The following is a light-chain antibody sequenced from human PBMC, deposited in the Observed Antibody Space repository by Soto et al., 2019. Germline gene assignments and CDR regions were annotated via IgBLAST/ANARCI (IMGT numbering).Light chain of an antibody. Sequence: EIVMTQSPATLSVPPGERATLSCRASQSVSDNLAWYQQKPGQAPRLLIYGASTRATGIPVRFSGSGSGTEFTLTISSLQSEDFAVYYCLQYHYWWTFGQGTKVDIK. CDR3: LQYHYWWT. V-gene: IGKV3-15*01. CDR2: GAS. CDR1: QSVSDN. J-gene: IGKJ1*01.